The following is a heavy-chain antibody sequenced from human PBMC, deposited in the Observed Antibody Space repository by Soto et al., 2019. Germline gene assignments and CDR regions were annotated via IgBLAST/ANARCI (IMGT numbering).Heavy chain of an antibody. V-gene: IGHV3-48*03. Sequence: GWSLRLSCAASGFTFSSFEMNWVRQAPGKGLEWVSYIGSSGSTMYYADSVKGRFTISRDSTKNSLYLQMNSLRAEDTAVYYCATPPYYRFSDSWGQGTLVTVSS. CDR3: ATPPYYRFSDS. CDR2: IGSSGSTM. CDR1: GFTFSSFE. D-gene: IGHD3-10*01. J-gene: IGHJ4*02.